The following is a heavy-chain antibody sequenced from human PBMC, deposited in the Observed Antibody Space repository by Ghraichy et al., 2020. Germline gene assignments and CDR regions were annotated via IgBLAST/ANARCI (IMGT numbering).Heavy chain of an antibody. CDR1: GFTFSSSW. J-gene: IGHJ3*02. D-gene: IGHD3-22*01. V-gene: IGHV3-7*01. CDR2: IKQDGSDK. Sequence: GGSLRLSCAASGFTFSSSWMSWVRQAPGKGLEWVANIKQDGSDKYYVDSVKGRFTISRDNAKNSLYLQMNSLRAEDTAVYYCARDEVMVIPKNAFDIWGQGTMVTVSS. CDR3: ARDEVMVIPKNAFDI.